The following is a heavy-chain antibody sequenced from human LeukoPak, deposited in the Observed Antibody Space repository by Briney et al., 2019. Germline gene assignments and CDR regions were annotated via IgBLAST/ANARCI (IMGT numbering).Heavy chain of an antibody. D-gene: IGHD3-22*01. CDR1: GFTFDDYG. V-gene: IGHV3-20*04. Sequence: GGSLRLSCAASGFTFDDYGMSWVRQAPGKGLDWVCGINWNGGSSSYADSVKGRFTISRDNAKNSLSLQMNSLRAEDTALYYCAKDGGYYDSSGYYRFDYWGQGTLVTVSS. J-gene: IGHJ4*02. CDR3: AKDGGYYDSSGYYRFDY. CDR2: INWNGGSS.